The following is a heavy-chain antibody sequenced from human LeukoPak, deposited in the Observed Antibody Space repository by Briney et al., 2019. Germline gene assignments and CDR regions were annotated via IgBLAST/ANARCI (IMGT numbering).Heavy chain of an antibody. CDR1: GYTFTSYG. CDR2: ISAYNGNT. J-gene: IGHJ5*02. CDR3: ARDLIAAAGTTWFDP. D-gene: IGHD6-13*01. Sequence: EASVKVSCKASGYTFTSYGISWVRQAPGQGLEWMGWISAYNGNTNYAQKLQGRVTMTTDTSTSTAYMELRSLRSDDTAVYYCARDLIAAAGTTWFDPWGQGTLATVSS. V-gene: IGHV1-18*01.